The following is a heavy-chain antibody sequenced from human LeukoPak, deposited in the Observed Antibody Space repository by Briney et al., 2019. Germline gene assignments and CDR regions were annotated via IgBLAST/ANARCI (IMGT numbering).Heavy chain of an antibody. Sequence: GGSLRLSCAAYGFTFSSYAMHWVRQAPGKGLEWVAVISYDGSNKYYADSVKGRFTISRDNSKNTLYLQMNSLRAEDTAVYYCARDRQLWFQYYFDYWGQGTLVTVSS. CDR3: ARDRQLWFQYYFDY. D-gene: IGHD5-18*01. V-gene: IGHV3-30-3*01. J-gene: IGHJ4*02. CDR2: ISYDGSNK. CDR1: GFTFSSYA.